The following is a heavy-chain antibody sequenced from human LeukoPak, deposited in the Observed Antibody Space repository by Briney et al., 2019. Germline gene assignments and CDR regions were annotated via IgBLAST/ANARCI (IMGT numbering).Heavy chain of an antibody. D-gene: IGHD5-18*01. Sequence: PGRSLRLSCAASGFTFSSYGMHWVRQAPGKGLEWVAVISYDGSNKYYADSVKGRFTISRDYSKNTLYLQMNSLRAEDTAVYYCAKALGWGNTAMVDYWGQGTLVTVSS. CDR2: ISYDGSNK. CDR1: GFTFSSYG. CDR3: AKALGWGNTAMVDY. V-gene: IGHV3-30*18. J-gene: IGHJ4*02.